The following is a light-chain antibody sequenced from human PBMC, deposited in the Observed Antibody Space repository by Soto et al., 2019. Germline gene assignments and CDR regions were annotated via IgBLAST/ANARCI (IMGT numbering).Light chain of an antibody. CDR1: SSDVGSDNL. J-gene: IGLJ2*01. CDR3: CSYAGSSTLV. Sequence: QSALTQPASVSGSPGQSITISCTGTSSDVGSDNLVSWYQQHPGEAPKLMIYEGSKRPSGVSNRFSASKSGDTASLTISGLQAEDEADYYCCSYAGSSTLVFGGGTKLTVL. V-gene: IGLV2-23*01. CDR2: EGS.